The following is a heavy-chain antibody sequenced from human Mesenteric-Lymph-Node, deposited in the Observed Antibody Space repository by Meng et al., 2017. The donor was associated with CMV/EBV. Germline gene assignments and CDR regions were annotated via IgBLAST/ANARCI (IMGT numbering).Heavy chain of an antibody. CDR1: GGSISSSSYY. J-gene: IGHJ4*02. CDR3: AREVQYDDFWSGHVDS. V-gene: IGHV4-39*07. Sequence: SETLSLTCTVSGGSISSSSYYWGWIRQPPGKGLEWIGSIYYSGSTYYNPSLKSRVTISVDTFKNQFSLKLSSVTAADTAVYYCAREVQYDDFWSGHVDSWGQGTLVTVSS. D-gene: IGHD3-3*01. CDR2: IYYSGST.